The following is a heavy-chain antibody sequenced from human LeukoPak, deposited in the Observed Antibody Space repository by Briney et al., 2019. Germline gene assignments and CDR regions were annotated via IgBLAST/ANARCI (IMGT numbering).Heavy chain of an antibody. J-gene: IGHJ5*02. CDR3: VSWFGELLNWFDP. CDR1: LYRYTPDA. Sequence: ASVKVSCKASLYRYTPDAINWVRQATGQGPAWMAWMSPNGGSTAYAQKLQRRVTMTRVSSITPAYMEPSSPRPEDTAVYYCVSWFGELLNWFDPWGQGTLVTVSS. V-gene: IGHV1-8*01. CDR2: MSPNGGST. D-gene: IGHD3-10*01.